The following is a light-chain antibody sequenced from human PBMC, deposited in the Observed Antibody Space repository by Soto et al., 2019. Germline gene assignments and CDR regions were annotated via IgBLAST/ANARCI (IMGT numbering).Light chain of an antibody. V-gene: IGLV2-14*03. CDR3: SSYTSSSTLV. CDR1: SSDVGGYKY. Sequence: QYALTQPASVSGSPGQSITISCTGTSSDVGGYKYVSWYQQHPGKAPKLMIYDIRNRPSGVSNRFSGSKSGNTASLTISGRQAEDEADYYCSSYTSSSTLVFGTGTKLTVL. CDR2: DIR. J-gene: IGLJ1*01.